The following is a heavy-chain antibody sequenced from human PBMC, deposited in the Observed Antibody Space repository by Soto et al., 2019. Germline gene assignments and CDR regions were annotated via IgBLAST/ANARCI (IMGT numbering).Heavy chain of an antibody. J-gene: IGHJ4*02. D-gene: IGHD4-17*01. CDR1: GFTFSSYA. CDR2: ISYDGSNK. CDR3: ARDPDYGGNSEFDY. Sequence: VQLVESGGGLVKPGGSLRLSCAASGFTFSSYAMHWVRQAPGKGLEWVAVISYDGSNKYYADSVKGRFTISRDNSKNTLYLQMNSLRAEDTAVYYCARDPDYGGNSEFDYWGQGTLVTVSS. V-gene: IGHV3-30-3*01.